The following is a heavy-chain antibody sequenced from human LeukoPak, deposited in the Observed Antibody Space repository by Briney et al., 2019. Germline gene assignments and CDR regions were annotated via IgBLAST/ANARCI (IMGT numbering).Heavy chain of an antibody. J-gene: IGHJ4*02. CDR1: GGSFSGYY. CDR3: ARTSIRPGSTSCYFCFDY. CDR2: INHSGST. Sequence: SETLSLTCAVYGGSFSGYYWSWIRQPPGKGLEWIGEINHSGSTNYNPSLKSRVTISVDTSKNQFSLKLSSVTAADTAVYYCARTSIRPGSTSCYFCFDYWGQGTLVTVSS. V-gene: IGHV4-34*01. D-gene: IGHD2-2*01.